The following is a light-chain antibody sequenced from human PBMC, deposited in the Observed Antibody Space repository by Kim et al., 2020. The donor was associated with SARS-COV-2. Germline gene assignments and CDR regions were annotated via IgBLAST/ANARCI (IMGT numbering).Light chain of an antibody. CDR3: QQYLNSRYT. Sequence: SVLTQSPGTLSLSAGERATLSCRTSQSISDTYVTWYQQKPGQAPRLLIFGAYHRAAGIPDRFSGSGSGTDFTLTISGLEPEDFAVYYCQQYLNSRYTFGQGTKLEI. V-gene: IGKV3-20*01. J-gene: IGKJ2*01. CDR2: GAY. CDR1: QSISDTY.